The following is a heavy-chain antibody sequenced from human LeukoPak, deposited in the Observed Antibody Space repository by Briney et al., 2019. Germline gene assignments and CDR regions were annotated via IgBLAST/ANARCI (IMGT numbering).Heavy chain of an antibody. J-gene: IGHJ4*02. CDR3: AKITDFWSGYPFDY. D-gene: IGHD3-3*01. CDR2: ISGSGGST. V-gene: IGHV3-23*01. Sequence: GGSLRLSCAASGFTFSSYAMSWVRQAPGKGLEWVSAISGSGGSTYYADSVKGRFTISRGNSKNTLYLQMNSLRAEDTAVYYCAKITDFWSGYPFDYWGQGTLVTVSS. CDR1: GFTFSSYA.